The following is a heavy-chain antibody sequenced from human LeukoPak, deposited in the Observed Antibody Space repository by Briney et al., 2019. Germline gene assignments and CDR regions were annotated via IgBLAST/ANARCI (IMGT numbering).Heavy chain of an antibody. Sequence: GESLKISCKGSGYSFTSYWIGWVRQMPGKGLEWMGIIYPGDSDTRYSPSFQGQVTISADKSISTAYLQWSSLKASDTAMYYCARQDGTTYYYDSSGYLFDYWGQGTLVTVSS. CDR3: ARQDGTTYYYDSSGYLFDY. CDR2: IYPGDSDT. D-gene: IGHD3-22*01. V-gene: IGHV5-51*01. J-gene: IGHJ4*02. CDR1: GYSFTSYW.